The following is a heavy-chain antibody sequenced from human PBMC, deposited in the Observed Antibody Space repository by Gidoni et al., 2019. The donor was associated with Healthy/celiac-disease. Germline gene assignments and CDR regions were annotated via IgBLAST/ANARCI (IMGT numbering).Heavy chain of an antibody. CDR2: ISYDGSNK. CDR3: ARSHIVVVVAATPGY. J-gene: IGHJ4*02. V-gene: IGHV3-30-3*01. CDR1: GFTFSIYA. D-gene: IGHD2-15*01. Sequence: QVQLVESGGGVVQPGRSLRLSCAASGFTFSIYAMHWVRQAPGKGLAWVAVISYDGSNKYYADSVKGRFTIARDNSKNTLYLKMNSLRAEDTAVYYCARSHIVVVVAATPGYWGQGTLVTVSS.